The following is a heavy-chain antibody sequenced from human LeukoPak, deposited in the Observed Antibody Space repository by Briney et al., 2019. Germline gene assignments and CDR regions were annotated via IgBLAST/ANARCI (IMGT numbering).Heavy chain of an antibody. Sequence: GGSLRLSCAASGFTFSSYGMSWVRQAPGKGLEWVSAISGSGGSTYYADSVKGRFTISRDNSKNTLYLQMNSLRAEDTAVYYCARTLRGGQQHSLALLYWGQGTLVTVSS. CDR1: GFTFSSYG. CDR3: ARTLRGGQQHSLALLY. V-gene: IGHV3-23*01. CDR2: ISGSGGST. D-gene: IGHD6-13*01. J-gene: IGHJ4*02.